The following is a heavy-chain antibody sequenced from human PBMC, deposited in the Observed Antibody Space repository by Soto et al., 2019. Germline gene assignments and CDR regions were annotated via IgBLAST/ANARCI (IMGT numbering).Heavy chain of an antibody. CDR1: GGSISSGDYY. CDR3: ARVSRSGYHFDY. D-gene: IGHD3-22*01. J-gene: IGHJ4*02. V-gene: IGHV4-31*03. Sequence: PSETLSLTCTVSGGSISSGDYYWSWIRQHPGKGLEWIGFIYYSGSTYYNPSLKSRVTISLDTSKNQFSLKLSSVTAADTAVYYCARVSRSGYHFDYWGQGNLVTVSS. CDR2: IYYSGST.